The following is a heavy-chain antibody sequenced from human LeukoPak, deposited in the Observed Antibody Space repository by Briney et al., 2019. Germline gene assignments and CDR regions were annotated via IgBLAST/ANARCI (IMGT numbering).Heavy chain of an antibody. J-gene: IGHJ4*02. D-gene: IGHD6-19*01. CDR3: ARDGQRWPIYY. CDR1: GFTFSSYE. Sequence: TGGSLRLSCAASGFTFSSYEMNWVRQAPGKGLEWISYISSNGSNTYYADSLKGRFTISRDNAKNSLYLQMNSLRAEDTAVYYCARDGQRWPIYYWGQGTLVTVSS. CDR2: ISSNGSNT. V-gene: IGHV3-48*03.